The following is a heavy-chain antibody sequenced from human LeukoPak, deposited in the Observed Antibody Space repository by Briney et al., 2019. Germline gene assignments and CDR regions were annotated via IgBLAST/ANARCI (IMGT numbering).Heavy chain of an antibody. Sequence: GGSLRLSCAASGFTFSTYAMSWVRQAPGKGLEWVSGISGSGGSIRYADSVKGRFIISRDNSKNTLYLQMNSLRAEDTAVYYCARGGDGYNYYFDYWGQETLVTVSS. J-gene: IGHJ4*02. CDR3: ARGGDGYNYYFDY. V-gene: IGHV3-23*01. CDR1: GFTFSTYA. CDR2: ISGSGGSI. D-gene: IGHD5-24*01.